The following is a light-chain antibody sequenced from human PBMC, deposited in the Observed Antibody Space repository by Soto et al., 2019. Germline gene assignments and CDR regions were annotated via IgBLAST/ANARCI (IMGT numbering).Light chain of an antibody. CDR1: QSLGSD. V-gene: IGKV3-15*01. Sequence: EIVMTQSPGTLSLSPGDTATLSCRASQSLGSDLAWYQQKPGQAPRLLIFGASARPTGIPARISGSGSGTEFTLNIRSLRSEDFSVYFCQQYYNWPRTFCQGTKVDIK. CDR2: GAS. CDR3: QQYYNWPRT. J-gene: IGKJ1*01.